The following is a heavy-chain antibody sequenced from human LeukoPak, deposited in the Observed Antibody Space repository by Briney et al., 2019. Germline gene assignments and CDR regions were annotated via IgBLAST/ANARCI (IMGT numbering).Heavy chain of an antibody. V-gene: IGHV4-34*01. D-gene: IGHD4-17*01. J-gene: IGHJ4*02. CDR1: GGSFSDYF. CDR2: VNHGGGT. Sequence: SETLSLTCAVYGGSFSDYFWNWIRQTPGKGLEWIGEVNHGGGTNYNSSLKSRATISVDTSKKQFSLNLTSVTAADTAVYYCARGEDGTGDYRPTYFDSWGQGTLVTVSS. CDR3: ARGEDGTGDYRPTYFDS.